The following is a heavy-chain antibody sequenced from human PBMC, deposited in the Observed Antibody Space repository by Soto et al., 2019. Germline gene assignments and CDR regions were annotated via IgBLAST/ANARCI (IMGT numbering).Heavy chain of an antibody. CDR2: INHSGST. CDR1: GGSFSGYY. J-gene: IGHJ6*02. CDR3: ARGRTKRSDFFGVVINYYYYGMDV. D-gene: IGHD3-3*01. V-gene: IGHV4-34*01. Sequence: SETLSLTCAVSGGSFSGYYWSWIRQPPGKGLGWVGEINHSGSTNYNPSLKSRVTISVDTSKNQFSLKLSSVTAADTAVYYCARGRTKRSDFFGVVINYYYYGMDVWGQGTTVTVSS.